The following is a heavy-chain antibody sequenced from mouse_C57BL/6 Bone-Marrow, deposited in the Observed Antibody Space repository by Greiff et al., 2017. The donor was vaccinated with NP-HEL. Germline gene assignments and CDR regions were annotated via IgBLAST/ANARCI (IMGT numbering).Heavy chain of an antibody. CDR2: IYPYNGVS. CDR3: ARGWLGPHWYFDV. D-gene: IGHD2-3*01. CDR1: GYSFTGYY. V-gene: IGHV1-31*01. J-gene: IGHJ1*03. Sequence: EVKLMESGPELVKPGASVKISCKASGYSFTGYYMHWVKQSHGNILDWIGYIYPYNGVSSYNQKFKGKATLTVDKSSSSAYMELRSLTSEDSAVYYCARGWLGPHWYFDVWGTGTTVTVSS.